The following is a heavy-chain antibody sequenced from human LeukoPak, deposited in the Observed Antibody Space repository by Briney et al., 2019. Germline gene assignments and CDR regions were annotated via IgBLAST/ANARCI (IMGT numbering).Heavy chain of an antibody. V-gene: IGHV3-23*01. CDR2: ISGSGDNT. J-gene: IGHJ4*02. CDR1: GGSFSGYY. D-gene: IGHD3-22*01. CDR3: AKGSYYDSSGSFYFDY. Sequence: ETLSLTCAVYGGSFSGYYWSWVRQAPGKGLEWVSGISGSGDNTYYADSVKGRFTISRDNSKNTLYVQVNSLGTEDTAAYYCAKGSYYDSSGSFYFDYWGQGTLVTVSS.